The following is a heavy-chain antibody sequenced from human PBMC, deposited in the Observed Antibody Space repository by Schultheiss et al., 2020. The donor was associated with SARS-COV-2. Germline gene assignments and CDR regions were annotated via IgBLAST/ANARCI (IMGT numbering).Heavy chain of an antibody. Sequence: SETLSLTCAVYGGSFSGYYWSWIRQPPGKGLEWIGEINHSGSTNYNPSLKSRVTISVDTSKNQFSLKLSSVTAADTAVYYCARVGYCSSTSCFRPHWYFDLWGRGTLVTVSS. CDR1: GGSFSGYY. CDR2: INHSGST. CDR3: ARVGYCSSTSCFRPHWYFDL. J-gene: IGHJ2*01. V-gene: IGHV4-34*01. D-gene: IGHD2-2*01.